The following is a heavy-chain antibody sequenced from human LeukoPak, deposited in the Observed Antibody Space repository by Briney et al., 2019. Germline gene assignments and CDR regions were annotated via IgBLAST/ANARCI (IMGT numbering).Heavy chain of an antibody. CDR3: ARTTTVSFDY. V-gene: IGHV1-18*01. Sequence: ASVKVSCEASGYTFTNYGISWVRQAPGQGLEWMGWISTYNGNNNYAQKFQGRVTMTKDISTSTAYMELRSLTSDDTAAYYCARTTTVSFDYWGQGTLVTVSS. J-gene: IGHJ4*02. CDR1: GYTFTNYG. D-gene: IGHD4-17*01. CDR2: ISTYNGNN.